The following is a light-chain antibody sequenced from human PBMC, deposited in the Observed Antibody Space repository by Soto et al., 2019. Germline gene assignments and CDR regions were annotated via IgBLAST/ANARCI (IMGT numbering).Light chain of an antibody. V-gene: IGKV1-39*01. Sequence: DIQMTQSPSSLSASVGDRVTITCRASQSIIAYLNWYQQTPGKAPKLLIYAASSLQTGVPSRFSGSGSGTDFALTISSLQPEDFATYYCQQTYSDWTFGQGTKVDI. J-gene: IGKJ1*01. CDR3: QQTYSDWT. CDR1: QSIIAY. CDR2: AAS.